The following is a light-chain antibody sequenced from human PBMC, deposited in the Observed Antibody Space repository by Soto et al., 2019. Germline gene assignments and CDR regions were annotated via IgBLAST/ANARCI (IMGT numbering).Light chain of an antibody. J-gene: IGKJ2*01. Sequence: IQMTQSPSTLSPSVGDRVTITCRASQSVHNWLAWYQQKPGEAPRLLIYDASNLQSGFPSRFSGSGSGTEFSLTISSLQPDHFATYYCHQYKDYSSYTFGQETKLEIK. CDR2: DAS. V-gene: IGKV1-5*01. CDR1: QSVHNW. CDR3: HQYKDYSSYT.